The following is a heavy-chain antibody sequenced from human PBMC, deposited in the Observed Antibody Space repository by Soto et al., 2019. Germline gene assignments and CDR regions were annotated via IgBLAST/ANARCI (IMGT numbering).Heavy chain of an antibody. CDR3: ARGLPYYDILTGDDNWFDP. D-gene: IGHD3-9*01. Sequence: ASVEVSCTASGYTFTSYDINWVRQATGQGLEWMGWMNPNSGNTGYAQKFQGRVTMTRNTSISTAYMELSSLRSEDTAVYYCARGLPYYDILTGDDNWFDPWGQGTLVTVSS. CDR1: GYTFTSYD. J-gene: IGHJ5*02. CDR2: MNPNSGNT. V-gene: IGHV1-8*01.